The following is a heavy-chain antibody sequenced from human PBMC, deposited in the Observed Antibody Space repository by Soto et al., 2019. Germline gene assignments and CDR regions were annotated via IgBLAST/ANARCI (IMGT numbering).Heavy chain of an antibody. CDR1: GFTFSAFP. CDR2: IRSRVNGHTT. Sequence: EMQLVESGGGLVRPGESLQLSCAASGFTFSAFPIHWVRRASGKGLEWVARIRSRVNGHTTAYGASVTGRFTISRDDSRNVAYLQMTGLKIEDTAVYYCTRQSTEGYRKNNWFATWGQGTLVTVSS. J-gene: IGHJ5*02. D-gene: IGHD4-4*01. CDR3: TRQSTEGYRKNNWFAT. V-gene: IGHV3-73*02.